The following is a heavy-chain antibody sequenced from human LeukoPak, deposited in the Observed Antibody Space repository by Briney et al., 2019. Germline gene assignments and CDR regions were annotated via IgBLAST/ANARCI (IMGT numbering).Heavy chain of an antibody. D-gene: IGHD2-15*01. CDR3: AKDGIVVVVAATCWFDP. CDR2: IRFDGTNK. CDR1: GFSFSNYG. Sequence: GGSLRLSCAASGFSFSNYGMHWVRQAPGKGLEWVAFIRFDGTNKFYADSVKGRFTISRDNSKNTLYLQMNSLRAEDTAVYYCAKDGIVVVVAATCWFDPWGQGTLVTVSS. J-gene: IGHJ5*02. V-gene: IGHV3-30*02.